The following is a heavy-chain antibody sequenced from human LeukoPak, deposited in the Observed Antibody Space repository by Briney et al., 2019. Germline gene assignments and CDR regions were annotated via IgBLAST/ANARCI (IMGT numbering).Heavy chain of an antibody. CDR3: ARDLRWFDP. J-gene: IGHJ5*02. CDR1: GGSISSYY. Sequence: SETLSLTCTVSGGSISSYYWSWIRQPPGKGLEWIGYIYYSGSTNYNPSLKSQVTISVDTSKNQFSLKLSSVTAADTAVYYCARDLRWFDPWGQGTLVTVSS. D-gene: IGHD3-16*01. CDR2: IYYSGST. V-gene: IGHV4-59*01.